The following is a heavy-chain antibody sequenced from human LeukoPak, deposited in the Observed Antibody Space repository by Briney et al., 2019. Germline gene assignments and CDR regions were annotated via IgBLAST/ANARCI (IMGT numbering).Heavy chain of an antibody. D-gene: IGHD2-15*01. Sequence: GGSLRLSCAASGFTFSSYTMNWVRQAPGKGLEWVSAISGSGGSTYYADSVKGRFTISRDNSKNTLYLQMNSLRAEDTAVYYCAKGVVADPFDYWGQGTLVTVSS. J-gene: IGHJ4*02. CDR3: AKGVVADPFDY. CDR1: GFTFSSYT. CDR2: ISGSGGST. V-gene: IGHV3-23*01.